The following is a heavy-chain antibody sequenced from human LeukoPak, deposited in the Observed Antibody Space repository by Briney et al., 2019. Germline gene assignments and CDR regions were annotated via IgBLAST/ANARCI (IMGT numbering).Heavy chain of an antibody. V-gene: IGHV4-31*03. CDR2: IYYSGST. CDR3: ARSRRPYSFDAFDI. Sequence: RASETLSLTCTVSGGSISSGGYYWSWIRQHPGKGLEWIGYIYYSGSTYYNPSLKSRVTISVDTSKNQFSLKLSSVTAADTAVYYCARSRRPYSFDAFDIWGQGTMVTVSS. J-gene: IGHJ3*02. D-gene: IGHD2-15*01. CDR1: GGSISSGGYY.